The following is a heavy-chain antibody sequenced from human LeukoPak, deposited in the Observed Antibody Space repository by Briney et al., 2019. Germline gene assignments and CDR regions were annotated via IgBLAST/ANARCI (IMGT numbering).Heavy chain of an antibody. CDR2: ITTSSDT. CDR3: AKRPSSSTSNSASAFDV. D-gene: IGHD2-2*01. V-gene: IGHV3-23*01. Sequence: PGGSLGLSCATSGFTFSGHAMAWVRQTPGKGLQWVSGITTSSDTYYADSVKGRFTVSRDNSKSTLYLEMNSLRDEDTAVYHCAKRPSSSTSNSASAFDVWGQGTMVTVSS. J-gene: IGHJ3*01. CDR1: GFTFSGHA.